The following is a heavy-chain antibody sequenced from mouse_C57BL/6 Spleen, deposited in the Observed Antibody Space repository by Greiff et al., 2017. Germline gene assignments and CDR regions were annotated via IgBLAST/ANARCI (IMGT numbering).Heavy chain of an antibody. CDR1: GYTFTSYW. Sequence: QVQLKQPGAELVRPGSSVKLSCKASGYTFTSYWMHWVKQRPIQGLEWIGNIDPSDSETHYNQKFKDKATLTVDKSSSTAYMQLSSLTSEDSAVYYCAREVDGYYAMDYWGQGTSVTVSS. V-gene: IGHV1-52*01. CDR3: AREVDGYYAMDY. D-gene: IGHD2-3*01. J-gene: IGHJ4*01. CDR2: IDPSDSET.